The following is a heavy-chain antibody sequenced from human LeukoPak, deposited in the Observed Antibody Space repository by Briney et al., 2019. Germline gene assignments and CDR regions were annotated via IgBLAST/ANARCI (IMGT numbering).Heavy chain of an antibody. V-gene: IGHV3-66*01. CDR1: GFTFSSYA. D-gene: IGHD1-1*01. J-gene: IGHJ6*02. CDR3: ARDHGVQLRLGVDGMDV. Sequence: GGSLRLSCAASGFTFSSYAMSWVRQAPGKGLEWVSVIRSDGTTDYADSVKGRFDVSRDNFKNTLYLQMNSLRAEDTAVYYCARDHGVQLRLGVDGMDVWGQGTTVTVSS. CDR2: IRSDGTT.